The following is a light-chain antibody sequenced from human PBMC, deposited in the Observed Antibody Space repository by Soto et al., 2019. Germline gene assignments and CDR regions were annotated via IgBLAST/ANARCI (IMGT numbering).Light chain of an antibody. CDR2: CAS. CDR1: QSVGHN. Sequence: DIVMTQSPVTLSVSPGDRATLSSRASQSVGHNLAWFKQKPGQAPRLLIYCASVGATRITDRCSGSGFGTEFTLTISSLQSEDLAVYYCQQYKNWARTFGQGTKVE. J-gene: IGKJ1*01. CDR3: QQYKNWART. V-gene: IGKV3-15*01.